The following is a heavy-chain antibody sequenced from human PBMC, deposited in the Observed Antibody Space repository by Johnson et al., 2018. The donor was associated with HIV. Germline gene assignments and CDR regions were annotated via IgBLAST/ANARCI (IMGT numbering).Heavy chain of an antibody. V-gene: IGHV3-33*01. Sequence: QVKLVESGGGVVQPERSLRLSCAASGFTFSSYAMHWVRQAPGKGLEWVAFIRYDGSNKYYADSVKGRFTISRDNSKNTLYLQMNSLRAEDTAVYYCARGDCSSTSCYHFDIWGQGTMVTVSS. J-gene: IGHJ3*02. D-gene: IGHD2-2*01. CDR1: GFTFSSYA. CDR3: ARGDCSSTSCYHFDI. CDR2: IRYDGSNK.